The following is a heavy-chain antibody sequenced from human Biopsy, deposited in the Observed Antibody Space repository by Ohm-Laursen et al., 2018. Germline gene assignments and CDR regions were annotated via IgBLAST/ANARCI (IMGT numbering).Heavy chain of an antibody. CDR2: FDPEEGQR. Sequence: ASVKASCQVSGDRFTEFSIQWVRQAPGKGLEWMGGFDPEEGQRTYAQKFQGRLTMTEDTSADTAYMELRCLRSEDAAVYYCAADSENCGGDCYIYWGQGTQVTVSS. CDR3: AADSENCGGDCYIY. J-gene: IGHJ4*02. V-gene: IGHV1-24*01. CDR1: GDRFTEFS. D-gene: IGHD2-21*02.